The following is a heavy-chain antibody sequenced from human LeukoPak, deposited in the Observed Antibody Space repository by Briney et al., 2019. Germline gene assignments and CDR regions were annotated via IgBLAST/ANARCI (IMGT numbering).Heavy chain of an antibody. V-gene: IGHV6-1*01. Sequence: SQTLSLTCAISGDSVSSNSAAWNWIRQSPSRGLEWLGRTYYRSKWYNNYAVSVKSRITINPDTSKNQFSLQLNSVTPEDTAVYYCARGQPRYGSGSYYNPYNWFDPWGQGTLVTVSS. J-gene: IGHJ5*02. CDR2: TYYRSKWYN. CDR1: GDSVSSNSAA. D-gene: IGHD3-10*01. CDR3: ARGQPRYGSGSYYNPYNWFDP.